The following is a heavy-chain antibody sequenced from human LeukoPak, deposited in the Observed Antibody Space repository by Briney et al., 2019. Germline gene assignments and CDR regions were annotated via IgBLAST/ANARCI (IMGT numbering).Heavy chain of an antibody. CDR3: ATSDSYVYYFDY. CDR1: GFTFDDYA. V-gene: IGHV3-9*01. J-gene: IGHJ4*02. Sequence: GGYLRLSCAASGFTFDDYAMHWVRQAPGKGLEWVSGISWNSGSIGYADSVKGRFTISRDNAKNSLYLQMNSLRAEDTALYYCATSDSYVYYFDYWGQGTLVTVSS. CDR2: ISWNSGSI. D-gene: IGHD5-18*01.